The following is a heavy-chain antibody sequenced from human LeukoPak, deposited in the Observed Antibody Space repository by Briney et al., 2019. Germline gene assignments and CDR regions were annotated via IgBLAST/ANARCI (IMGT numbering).Heavy chain of an antibody. CDR1: GFTFSRSW. V-gene: IGHV3-74*01. J-gene: IGHJ4*02. Sequence: GGSLRLSCAASGFTFSRSWMHWVRQAPGKGLVWVSRINTDGSSTNYADSVKGRFTISRDNAKNMLYPQMNSLRADDTAMYYCTRDETTPYFGSGSHDYWGQGTLVTVSS. D-gene: IGHD3-10*01. CDR2: INTDGSST. CDR3: TRDETTPYFGSGSHDY.